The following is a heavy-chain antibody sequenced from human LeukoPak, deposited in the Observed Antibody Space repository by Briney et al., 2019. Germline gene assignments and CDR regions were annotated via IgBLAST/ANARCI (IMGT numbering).Heavy chain of an antibody. CDR1: GGSISSGGYS. CDR3: ASRIDGYLSY. D-gene: IGHD5-24*01. V-gene: IGHV4-30-4*07. CDR2: IYYSGST. Sequence: SETLSLTCAVSGGSISSGGYSWSWIRQPPGKGLEWIGYIYYSGSTFYNPSLKSRVTISVDTSKNQFSLKLSSVTAADTAVYYCASRIDGYLSYWGQGTLVTVSS. J-gene: IGHJ4*02.